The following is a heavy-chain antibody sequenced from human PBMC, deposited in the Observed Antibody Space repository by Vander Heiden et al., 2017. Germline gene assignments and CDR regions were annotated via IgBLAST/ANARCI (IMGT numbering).Heavy chain of an antibody. CDR3: ARGRGGRNTAMTYFDY. CDR2: INHSGST. D-gene: IGHD5-18*01. CDR1: GGSSSGYY. V-gene: IGHV4-34*01. J-gene: IGHJ4*02. Sequence: QVQLQQWGAGLLKPSETLSLTCAVYGGSSSGYYWSWIRQPPGKGLEWIGEINHSGSTNYNPSLKSRVTISVDTSKNQFSLKLSSVTAADTAVYYCARGRGGRNTAMTYFDYWGQGTLVTVSS.